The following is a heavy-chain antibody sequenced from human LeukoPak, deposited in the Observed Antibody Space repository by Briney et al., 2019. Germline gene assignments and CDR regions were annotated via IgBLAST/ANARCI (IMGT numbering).Heavy chain of an antibody. CDR3: ARDSSSWYGWFDP. J-gene: IGHJ5*02. CDR2: INHSGST. Sequence: PSETLSLTCAVYGGSFSGYYWSWIRQPPGKGLEWIGEINHSGSTNYNPSPKSRVTISVDTSKNQFSLKLSSVTAADTAVYYCARDSSSWYGWFDPWGQGTLVTVSS. CDR1: GGSFSGYY. V-gene: IGHV4-34*01. D-gene: IGHD6-13*01.